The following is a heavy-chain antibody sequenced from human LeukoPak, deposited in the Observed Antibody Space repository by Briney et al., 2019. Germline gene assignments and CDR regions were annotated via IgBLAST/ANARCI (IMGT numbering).Heavy chain of an antibody. D-gene: IGHD1/OR15-1a*01. CDR2: INIDGTTT. Sequence: PGGSPRLSCVASGFTFTSHWMHWFRQAPGKGLVWVSRINIDGTTTGYADSVRGRFTISRDNAKSTLYLQMNGLRAEDTAVYYCARDLTWNTADYWGQGTLVTVSS. CDR1: GFTFTSHW. J-gene: IGHJ4*02. CDR3: ARDLTWNTADY. V-gene: IGHV3-74*01.